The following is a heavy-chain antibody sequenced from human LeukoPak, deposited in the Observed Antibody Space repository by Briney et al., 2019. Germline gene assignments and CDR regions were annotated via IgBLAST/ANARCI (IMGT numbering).Heavy chain of an antibody. CDR1: GYTFTGYY. D-gene: IGHD6-13*01. CDR2: INPNSGGT. CDR3: ARGGEYSSSWYWFDP. Sequence: GASVKVSCKASGYTFTGYYMHWVRQAPGQGLEWMGRINPNSGGTNYAQKFQGWVTMTRDTSISTAYMELSRLRSDDTAVYYCARGGEYSSSWYWFDPWGQGTLVTVSS. V-gene: IGHV1-2*04. J-gene: IGHJ5*02.